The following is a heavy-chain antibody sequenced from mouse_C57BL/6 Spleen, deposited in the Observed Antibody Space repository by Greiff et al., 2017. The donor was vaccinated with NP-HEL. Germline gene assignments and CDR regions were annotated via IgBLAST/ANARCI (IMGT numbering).Heavy chain of an antibody. D-gene: IGHD2-3*01. CDR3: ARVGYDGNYAMDY. V-gene: IGHV1-42*01. Sequence: EVQLQQSGPELVKPGASVKISCKASGYSFTGYYMNWVKQSPEKSLEWIGEINPSTGGTTYNQKFKAKATLTVDKSSSTAYMQLKSLTSEDSAVYYCARVGYDGNYAMDYWGQGTSVTVSS. CDR2: INPSTGGT. J-gene: IGHJ4*01. CDR1: GYSFTGYY.